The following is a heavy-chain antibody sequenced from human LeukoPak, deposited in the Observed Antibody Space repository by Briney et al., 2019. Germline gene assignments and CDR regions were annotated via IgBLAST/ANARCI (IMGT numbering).Heavy chain of an antibody. Sequence: PSETLSHTCTVSAGSISNYYWNWIRQPPGKGLEWIGYIYYTGSTKYNPSLKSRVTMSVDTSKNQFSLKLSSVTAADTAVYYCARDRFYYGSGGHYYYYGMDVWGQGTTVTVSS. CDR2: IYYTGST. J-gene: IGHJ6*02. V-gene: IGHV4-59*01. CDR3: ARDRFYYGSGGHYYYYGMDV. CDR1: AGSISNYY. D-gene: IGHD3-10*01.